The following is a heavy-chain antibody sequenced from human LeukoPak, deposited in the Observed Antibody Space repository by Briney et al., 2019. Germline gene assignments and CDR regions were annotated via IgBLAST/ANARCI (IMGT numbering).Heavy chain of an antibody. CDR3: ARHVGPDTRITMLRGVSFPRYNNWFDP. V-gene: IGHV4-39*01. D-gene: IGHD3-10*01. J-gene: IGHJ5*02. CDR1: GGSFSSNTYY. Sequence: PSETLSLTCTVAGGSFSSNTYYWGWIRQPPGKGLEWIGSISYSESTYYNPSLKSRVTISVDTSKGQFSLELLSVAAADTAVYYCARHVGPDTRITMLRGVSFPRYNNWFDPWGQGTLVTVSS. CDR2: ISYSEST.